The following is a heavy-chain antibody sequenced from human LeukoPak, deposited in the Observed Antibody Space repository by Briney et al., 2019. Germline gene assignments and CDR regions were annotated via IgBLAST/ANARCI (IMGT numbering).Heavy chain of an antibody. CDR2: INHSGST. CDR3: ARDRYYYDSSGTRWFDP. D-gene: IGHD3-22*01. J-gene: IGHJ5*02. Sequence: SETLSLTCAVYGGSFSGYYWSWIRQPPGKGLEWIGEINHSGSTNYNPSLKSRVTISVDTSKNQFSLKLSSVTAADTAVYYCARDRYYYDSSGTRWFDPWGQGTLVTVSS. V-gene: IGHV4-34*01. CDR1: GGSFSGYY.